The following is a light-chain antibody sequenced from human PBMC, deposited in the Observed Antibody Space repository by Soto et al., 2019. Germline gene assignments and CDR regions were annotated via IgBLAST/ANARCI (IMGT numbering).Light chain of an antibody. CDR1: SSDVGGYNY. CDR3: SSYAGSKGVV. V-gene: IGLV2-8*01. CDR2: EVS. J-gene: IGLJ2*01. Sequence: QSVLTRPPSASGSPGQSVTISCTGTSSDVGGYNYVSWYQQHPGKAPKLMIYEVSKRPSGVPDRFSGSKSGNTASLTVSGLQAEDEADYYCSSYAGSKGVVFGGGTKLTVL.